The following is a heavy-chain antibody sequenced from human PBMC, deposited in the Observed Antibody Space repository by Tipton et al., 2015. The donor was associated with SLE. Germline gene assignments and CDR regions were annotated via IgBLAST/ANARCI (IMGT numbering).Heavy chain of an antibody. D-gene: IGHD6-13*01. Sequence: TLSLTCTVSGGFISTYYWSWIRQPAGKGLEWIGRVGSSGSPTYNPSLKSRLTMSIDTSRNQFSLKLNSVTAADTAVYYCARDMDALPSSSWSGIAHWGQGILVTVSS. CDR2: VGSSGSP. CDR1: GGFISTYY. CDR3: ARDMDALPSSSWSGIAH. J-gene: IGHJ5*02. V-gene: IGHV4-4*07.